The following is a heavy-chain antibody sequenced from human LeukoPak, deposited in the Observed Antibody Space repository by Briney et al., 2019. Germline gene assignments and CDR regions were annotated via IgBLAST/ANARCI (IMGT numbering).Heavy chain of an antibody. CDR3: ARIPFYCSSTSCYYFDY. CDR2: ISSSGSTI. J-gene: IGHJ4*02. D-gene: IGHD2-2*01. V-gene: IGHV3-11*01. Sequence: GGSLRLSCAAYGFTFSDYYMSWIRQAPGKGLEWVSYISSSGSTIYYADSVKGRFTISRDNAKNSLYLQMNSLRAEDTAVYYCARIPFYCSSTSCYYFDYWGQGTLVTVSS. CDR1: GFTFSDYY.